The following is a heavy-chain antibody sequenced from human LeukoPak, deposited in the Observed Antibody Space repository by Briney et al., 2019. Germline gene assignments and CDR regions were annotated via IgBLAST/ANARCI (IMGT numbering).Heavy chain of an antibody. J-gene: IGHJ3*02. CDR3: AREGYSDAFDI. CDR2: ISSSGGTI. Sequence: GGSLRLSCAASGFTFSSYEMNWVRQAPGKGLEWVSYISSSGGTIYYADSVKGRLTISRDNAKNSLYLQMNSLRAEDTAVYYCAREGYSDAFDIWGQGTMVTVSS. CDR1: GFTFSSYE. V-gene: IGHV3-48*03. D-gene: IGHD5-18*01.